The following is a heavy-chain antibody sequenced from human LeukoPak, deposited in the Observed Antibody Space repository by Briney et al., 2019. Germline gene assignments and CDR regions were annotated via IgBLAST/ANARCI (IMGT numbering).Heavy chain of an antibody. V-gene: IGHV1-18*04. CDR3: ARLNNAANFLDY. CDR1: GYTFTGYY. Sequence: ASVKVSCKASGYTFTGYYMHWVRQAPGQGLDWMGWITPYNGNTDYVQKFQGRVTMTADTSTSTAYMELRSLTSDDTAVYYCARLNNAANFLDYWGQGSLVTVSS. CDR2: ITPYNGNT. J-gene: IGHJ4*02. D-gene: IGHD1/OR15-1a*01.